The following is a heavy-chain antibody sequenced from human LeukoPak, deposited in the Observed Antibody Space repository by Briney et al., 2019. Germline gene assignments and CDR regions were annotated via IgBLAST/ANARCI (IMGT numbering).Heavy chain of an antibody. CDR1: GFTFSSHG. Sequence: GGSLRLSCAASGFTFSSHGLHWVHQAPGKGLEGVAVVCYDASCQYYGDSVKGRFTISRDNSKNTMYLQMNGLRDEDTGVYYCARETSSSIWYQLDYWGQGTLVIVSA. CDR3: ARETSSSIWYQLDY. CDR2: VCYDASCQ. V-gene: IGHV3-33*01. J-gene: IGHJ4*02. D-gene: IGHD2-2*01.